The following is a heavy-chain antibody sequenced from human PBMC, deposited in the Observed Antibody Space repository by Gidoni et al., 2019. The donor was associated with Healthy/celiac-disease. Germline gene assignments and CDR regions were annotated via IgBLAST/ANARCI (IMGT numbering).Heavy chain of an antibody. D-gene: IGHD2-15*01. CDR3: ARARGYCSGGSCYYYYGMDV. J-gene: IGHJ6*02. V-gene: IGHV4-34*01. Sequence: QVQLQQWGAGLLKPSETLSLTCAVYGGSFSGYYWSWIRQPPGKGLEWIGEINHSGSTNYNPSLKSRVTISVDTSKNQFSLKLSSVTAADTAVYYCARARGYCSGGSCYYYYGMDVWGQGTTVTVSS. CDR1: GGSFSGYY. CDR2: INHSGST.